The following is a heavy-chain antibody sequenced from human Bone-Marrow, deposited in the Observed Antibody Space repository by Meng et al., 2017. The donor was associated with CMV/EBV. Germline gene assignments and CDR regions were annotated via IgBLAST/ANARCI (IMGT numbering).Heavy chain of an antibody. CDR2: ISYDGSNK. CDR3: ARDGAVVPAAIGQDGMDV. CDR1: GVTFSSYA. J-gene: IGHJ6*02. V-gene: IGHV3-30*04. D-gene: IGHD2-2*01. Sequence: GGSLRLSCAASGVTFSSYAMHWVRQAPGKGLEWVAVISYDGSNKYYADSVKGRFTISRDNSKNTLYLQMNSLRAEDTAVYYCARDGAVVPAAIGQDGMDVWGQGTTVTVSS.